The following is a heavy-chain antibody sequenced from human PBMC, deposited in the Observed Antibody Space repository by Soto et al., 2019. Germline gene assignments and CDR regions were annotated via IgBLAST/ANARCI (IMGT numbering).Heavy chain of an antibody. V-gene: IGHV1-3*01. D-gene: IGHD1-7*01. CDR2: IDDNT. J-gene: IGHJ4*02. CDR3: ARAGLGYNWNYAPPTTTFDY. CDR1: GYTFTGYA. Sequence: ASVKVSCKASGYTFTGYAMHWVRQAPGHRLEWMGWIDDNTIYSQKFQDRVTITRDTSASIVYMELSSLRSEGTAVYYCARAGLGYNWNYAPPTTTFDYWGQGTLVTVSS.